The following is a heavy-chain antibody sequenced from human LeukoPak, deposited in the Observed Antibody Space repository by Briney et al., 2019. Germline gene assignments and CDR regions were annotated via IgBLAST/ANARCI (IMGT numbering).Heavy chain of an antibody. CDR1: GGSISSYY. J-gene: IGHJ4*02. Sequence: SETLSLTCTVSGGSISSYYWSWIRQPPGKGLEWIGYIYYSGSTNYNPSLKSRVTISVDTSKNQFSLKLSSVTAADTAVYYRARADPRIAAAGQMAYYFDYWGQGTLVTVSS. D-gene: IGHD6-13*01. CDR3: ARADPRIAAAGQMAYYFDY. CDR2: IYYSGST. V-gene: IGHV4-59*01.